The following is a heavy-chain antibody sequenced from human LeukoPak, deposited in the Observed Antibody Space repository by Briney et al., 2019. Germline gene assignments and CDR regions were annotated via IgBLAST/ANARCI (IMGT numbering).Heavy chain of an antibody. V-gene: IGHV3-73*01. CDR3: TRRPGGSDWYFDP. Sequence: GGSLRLSCAASGFTFSGSPIHWVRQASGKGLEWVGRIRSKVNRYATAYAASVKGRFTISRGDSENTAYLQMNSLKTENTAVYYCTRRPGGSDWYFDPWGRGTLVTVSS. CDR2: IRSKVNRYAT. CDR1: GFTFSGSP. D-gene: IGHD3-16*01. J-gene: IGHJ2*01.